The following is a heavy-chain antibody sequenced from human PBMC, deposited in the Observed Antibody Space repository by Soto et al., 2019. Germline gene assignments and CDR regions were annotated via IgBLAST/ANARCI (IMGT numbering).Heavy chain of an antibody. CDR2: INPNSGGT. J-gene: IGHJ6*02. Sequence: VASVKVSCKASGYTFTGYYMHWVRQAPGQGLEWMGWINPNSGGTNYAQKFQGWVTMTRDTSISTAYMELSRLRSDDTAVYYCARDSSSWSSDGMDVWGQGTTVTVSS. CDR1: GYTFTGYY. CDR3: ARDSSSWSSDGMDV. D-gene: IGHD6-13*01. V-gene: IGHV1-2*04.